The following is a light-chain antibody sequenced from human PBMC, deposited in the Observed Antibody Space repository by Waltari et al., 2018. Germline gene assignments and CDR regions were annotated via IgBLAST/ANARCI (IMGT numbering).Light chain of an antibody. CDR3: QQYDNLSLT. Sequence: DIQMTQSPSSLSASVGDRVTITCQASQDISNYLNWYQQKPGKAPKLLIYDASTLEEGVPSRFSGSGSGTDFTFSISSLQPEDIASYYCQQYDNLSLTFGGGTKVEI. CDR1: QDISNY. CDR2: DAS. J-gene: IGKJ4*01. V-gene: IGKV1-33*01.